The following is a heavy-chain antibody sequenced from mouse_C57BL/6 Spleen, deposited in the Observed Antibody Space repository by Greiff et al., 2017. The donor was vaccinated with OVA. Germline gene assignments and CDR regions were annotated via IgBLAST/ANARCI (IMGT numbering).Heavy chain of an antibody. CDR3: ARNTKADWAYFDD. Sequence: VQLQESGAELAKPGASVKLSCKASGYTFTSYWMHWVKQRPGQGLEWIGYINPSSGYTKYNQKFKDKATLTADKSSSTTYMQLSSLTYEDAAVYNCARNTKADWAYFDDWGQGTTLTVSA. CDR1: GYTFTSYW. V-gene: IGHV1-7*01. CDR2: INPSSGYT. J-gene: IGHJ2*01. D-gene: IGHD2-12*01.